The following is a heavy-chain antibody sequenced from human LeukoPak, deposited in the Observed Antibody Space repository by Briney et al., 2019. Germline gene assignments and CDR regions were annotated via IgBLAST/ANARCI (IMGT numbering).Heavy chain of an antibody. CDR2: IYYSGST. CDR1: GGSISSYY. D-gene: IGHD6-13*01. Sequence: SETLSLTCTVSGGSISSYYWSWIRQPPGKGLEWIGYIYYSGSTNYNPSLKSRVTISVDTSKNQFSLKLSSVTAADTAVYYCARVYSSSWFGWFDPWGQGTLVTVSS. J-gene: IGHJ5*02. CDR3: ARVYSSSWFGWFDP. V-gene: IGHV4-59*01.